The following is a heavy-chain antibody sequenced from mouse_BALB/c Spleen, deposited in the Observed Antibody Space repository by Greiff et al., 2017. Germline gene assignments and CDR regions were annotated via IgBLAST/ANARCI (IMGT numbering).Heavy chain of an antibody. CDR2: INPYNDGT. V-gene: IGHV1-14*01. CDR3: ARGEKGFAD. Sequence: EVQRVESGPELVKPGASVQMSCKASGYTFTSSVMHWVKQKPGQGLEWIGYINPYNDGTKYNEKFKGKATLTSDKSSSTAYMELSSLTSEDSAVYYCARGEKGFADWGQGTLVTVSA. CDR1: GYTFTSSV. J-gene: IGHJ3*01.